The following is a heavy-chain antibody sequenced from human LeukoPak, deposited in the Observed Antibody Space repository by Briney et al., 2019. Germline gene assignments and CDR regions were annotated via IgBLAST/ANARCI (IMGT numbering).Heavy chain of an antibody. CDR2: INTSGST. CDR3: ARDYSSPSPFDY. Sequence: SETLSLTCTVSGGSISGYYWSWIRQPAGKRLEWIGRINTSGSTYYNPSLKSRVTMSVDTSKNQFSVKLSSVTAADTAVYYCARDYSSPSPFDYWGQGALVTVPS. D-gene: IGHD6-6*01. CDR1: GGSISGYY. J-gene: IGHJ4*02. V-gene: IGHV4-4*07.